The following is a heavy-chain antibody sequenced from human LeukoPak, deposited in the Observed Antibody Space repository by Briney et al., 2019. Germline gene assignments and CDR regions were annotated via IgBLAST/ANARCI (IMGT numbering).Heavy chain of an antibody. V-gene: IGHV5-51*01. Sequence: GESLEISCKVSGYSFTRYWIGWVRQMPGKGLEWMGIIYPGDSDTKYSPSFQGQVTISADRSISTAYLQWRSLKASDTAMYYCATPYSANNDFDYWGQGTLVTVSS. CDR1: GYSFTRYW. CDR3: ATPYSANNDFDY. D-gene: IGHD2-21*01. CDR2: IYPGDSDT. J-gene: IGHJ4*02.